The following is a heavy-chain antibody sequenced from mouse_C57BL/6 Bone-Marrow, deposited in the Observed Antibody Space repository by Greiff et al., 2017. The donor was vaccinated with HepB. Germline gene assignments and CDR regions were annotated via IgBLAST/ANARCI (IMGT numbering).Heavy chain of an antibody. CDR3: ARAYYSNPYWYFDV. V-gene: IGHV1-69*01. J-gene: IGHJ1*03. CDR2: IDPSDSYT. CDR1: GYTFTSYW. D-gene: IGHD2-5*01. Sequence: QVQLQQPGAELVMPGASVKLSCKASGYTFTSYWMHWVKQRPGQGLEWIGEIDPSDSYTNYNQKFKGKSTLTVDKSSSKAYMQLSSLTSEDSAVYYCARAYYSNPYWYFDVWGTGTTVTVSS.